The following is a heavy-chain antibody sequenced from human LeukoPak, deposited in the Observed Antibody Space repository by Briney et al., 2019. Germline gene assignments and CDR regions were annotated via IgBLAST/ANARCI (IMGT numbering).Heavy chain of an antibody. J-gene: IGHJ4*02. V-gene: IGHV1-18*01. CDR2: ISAYNGNT. D-gene: IGHD6-13*01. Sequence: ASVKVSCKASGYTFTSYGISWVRQAPGQGLEWMGWISAYNGNTNYAQKLQGRVTMTTGTSTSTAYMELRSLRSDDTAVYYCARASSSSSWYGAPRRFDYWGQGTLVTVSS. CDR3: ARASSSSSWYGAPRRFDY. CDR1: GYTFTSYG.